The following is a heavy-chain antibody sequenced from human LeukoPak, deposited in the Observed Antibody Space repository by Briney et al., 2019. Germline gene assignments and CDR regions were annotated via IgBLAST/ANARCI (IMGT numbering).Heavy chain of an antibody. V-gene: IGHV4-31*03. CDR3: ARVKMQLAYCGGDCYLGAFDI. Sequence: SETLSLTCTVSGGSIRSGGYYWSWIRQHPGKGLEWIGNIYYSGSTYYNPSLKSRVTISVDTSKNQFSLKLSSVTAADPAVYYCARVKMQLAYCGGDCYLGAFDIWGQGTMVTVSS. D-gene: IGHD2-21*02. CDR2: IYYSGST. CDR1: GGSIRSGGYY. J-gene: IGHJ3*02.